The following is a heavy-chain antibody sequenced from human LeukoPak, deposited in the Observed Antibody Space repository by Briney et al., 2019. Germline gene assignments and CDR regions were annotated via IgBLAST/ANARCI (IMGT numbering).Heavy chain of an antibody. J-gene: IGHJ4*02. Sequence: PGGSLRLSCAASGFTFSSYAMHWVRLSPGKGLEYVADISSNGGTTSYADSVQGRFTISRDNSKNTLYLQMGSLRGKDMAVYYCAKVGSSWPAYYFDYWGQGTLVTVSS. V-gene: IGHV3-64*02. CDR2: ISSNGGTT. CDR3: AKVGSSWPAYYFDY. CDR1: GFTFSSYA. D-gene: IGHD6-13*01.